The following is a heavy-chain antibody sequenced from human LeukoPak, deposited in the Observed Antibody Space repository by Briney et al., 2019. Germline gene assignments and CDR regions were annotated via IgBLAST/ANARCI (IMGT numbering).Heavy chain of an antibody. CDR3: ARLLGCSGGSCPN. V-gene: IGHV1-69*04. Sequence: ASVKVSCKASGGTFSSYAISWVRQAPGQGLGWMGRIIPILGIANYAQKFQGRVTITADKSTSTAYMELSSLRSEDTAVYYCARLLGCSGGSCPNWGQGTLVTVSS. J-gene: IGHJ4*02. D-gene: IGHD2-15*01. CDR1: GGTFSSYA. CDR2: IIPILGIA.